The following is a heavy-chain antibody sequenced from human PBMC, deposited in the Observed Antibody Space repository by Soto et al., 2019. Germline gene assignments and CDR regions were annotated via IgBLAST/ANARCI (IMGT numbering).Heavy chain of an antibody. V-gene: IGHV1-69*06. D-gene: IGHD5-12*01. J-gene: IGHJ6*02. CDR3: ARRRDGYNFGGYYYYGMDV. Sequence: SVKVSCKASVGTFSSYAISWVRQAPGQGLEWMGGIIPIFGTANYAQKFQGRVTITADKSTSTAYMELSSLRSEDTAVYYCARRRDGYNFGGYYYYGMDVWGQGTTVTVSS. CDR1: VGTFSSYA. CDR2: IIPIFGTA.